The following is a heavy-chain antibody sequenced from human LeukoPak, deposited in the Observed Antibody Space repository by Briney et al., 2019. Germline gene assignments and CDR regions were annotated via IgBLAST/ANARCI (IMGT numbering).Heavy chain of an antibody. Sequence: GGSLRLSCAASGFTCSSYSMNWVRQAPAKGLEWVSYISSSSSTIYYADSVKGRFTISRDNTKNSLYLQMNSLRAEDTALYYCAREAGGLYCSSTSCYFDYWGQGTLVTVSS. J-gene: IGHJ4*02. CDR1: GFTCSSYS. CDR2: ISSSSSTI. D-gene: IGHD2-2*01. CDR3: AREAGGLYCSSTSCYFDY. V-gene: IGHV3-48*01.